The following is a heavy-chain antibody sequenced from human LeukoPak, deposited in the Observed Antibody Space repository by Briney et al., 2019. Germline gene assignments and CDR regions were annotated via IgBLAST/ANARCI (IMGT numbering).Heavy chain of an antibody. J-gene: IGHJ4*02. V-gene: IGHV3-20*04. CDR1: GFTFDDYG. CDR2: INWNGGST. Sequence: GGSLRLSCAASGFTFDDYGMSWVRQAPGKGLEWVSGINWNGGSTGYADSVKGRFTISRDNAKNSLYLQMNSLGAEDTALYYCARESPYGDYERTSFDYWGQGTLVTVSS. D-gene: IGHD4-17*01. CDR3: ARESPYGDYERTSFDY.